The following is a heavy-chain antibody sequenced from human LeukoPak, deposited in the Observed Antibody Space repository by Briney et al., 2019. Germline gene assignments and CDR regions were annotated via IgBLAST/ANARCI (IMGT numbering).Heavy chain of an antibody. Sequence: PGGSLRLSCAASGFTFSSYSMNWVRQAPGKGLEWGSYISGSSSTIYYADSVMGRFTISRDNGKNTLYLQMNSLRAEDTAVYYCARGSTYYDSSGQVPFDYWGQGTLVTVSS. D-gene: IGHD3-22*01. J-gene: IGHJ4*02. CDR2: ISGSSSTI. CDR3: ARGSTYYDSSGQVPFDY. CDR1: GFTFSSYS. V-gene: IGHV3-48*01.